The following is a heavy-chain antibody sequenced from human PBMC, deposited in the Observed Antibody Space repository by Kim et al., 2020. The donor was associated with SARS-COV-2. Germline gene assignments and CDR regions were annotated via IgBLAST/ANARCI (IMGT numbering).Heavy chain of an antibody. D-gene: IGHD6-13*01. CDR1: GYTFTSYD. CDR2: MNPNSGNT. J-gene: IGHJ6*02. V-gene: IGHV1-8*01. Sequence: ASVKVSCKASGYTFTSYDINWVRQATGQGLEWMGWMNPNSGNTGYAQKFQGRVTMTRNTSISTAYMELSSLRSEDTAVYYCARPGKGAAAGDYYYYGMDVWGQGTTVTVSS. CDR3: ARPGKGAAAGDYYYYGMDV.